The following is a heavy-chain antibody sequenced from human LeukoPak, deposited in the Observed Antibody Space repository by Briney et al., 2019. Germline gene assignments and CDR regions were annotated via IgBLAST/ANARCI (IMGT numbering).Heavy chain of an antibody. CDR3: ARGSLYIAAAGIWLRKKNWFDP. CDR1: GGSISSSNW. D-gene: IGHD6-13*01. Sequence: PSGTLSLTCAVSGGSISSSNWWSWVRQPPGKGLEWIGEIYHSGSTNYNPSLKSRVTISVDKSKNQFSLKLSSVTAADTAVYYCARGSLYIAAAGIWLRKKNWFDPWGQGTLVTVSS. CDR2: IYHSGST. V-gene: IGHV4-4*02. J-gene: IGHJ5*02.